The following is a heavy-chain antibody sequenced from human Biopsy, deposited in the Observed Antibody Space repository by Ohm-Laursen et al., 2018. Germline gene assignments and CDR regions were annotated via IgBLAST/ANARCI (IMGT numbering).Heavy chain of an antibody. V-gene: IGHV4-59*08. D-gene: IGHD2-21*02. J-gene: IGHJ4*02. Sequence: SDTLSLTCTDSGGSISNYYWSWVRQPPGKGLEWIGYISYSGSTNYNPSLRSRVTISLDTSKNQFSPKLSSVTAADTAVYYCTRLPHGDLRYNFDYWGQGTLVTVSS. CDR3: TRLPHGDLRYNFDY. CDR1: GGSISNYY. CDR2: ISYSGST.